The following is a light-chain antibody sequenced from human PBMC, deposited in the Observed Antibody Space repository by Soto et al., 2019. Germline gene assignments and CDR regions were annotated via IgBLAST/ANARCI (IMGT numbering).Light chain of an antibody. CDR2: KAS. CDR1: QSISTW. J-gene: IGKJ1*01. V-gene: IGKV1-5*03. Sequence: IQQTQTPSTLSASVVDSATITCRASQSISTWLAWYKQEQGKAPKXXIYKASTLQSGVPSRVSGSGSGTDFTLTISSLQPEDSEVYYCQQSYSTARAFGPGTKVDI. CDR3: QQSYSTARA.